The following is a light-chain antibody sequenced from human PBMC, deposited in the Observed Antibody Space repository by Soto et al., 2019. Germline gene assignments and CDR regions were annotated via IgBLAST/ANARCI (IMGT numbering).Light chain of an antibody. CDR2: GAS. CDR3: QQYDSSTYT. J-gene: IGKJ2*01. CDR1: QGVSTSY. Sequence: EIVLTQSPGTLSLSPGERATLSCRASQGVSTSYLAWYQQKPGQAPRLLIYGASSRGSGIPDRFSGSGSGTCFTLTINRLEPEDFAVYYCQQYDSSTYTFGQGTKLEIK. V-gene: IGKV3-20*01.